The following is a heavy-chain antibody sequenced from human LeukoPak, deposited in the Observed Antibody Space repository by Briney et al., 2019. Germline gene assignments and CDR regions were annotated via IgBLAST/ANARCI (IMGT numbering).Heavy chain of an antibody. CDR1: GLTFSSYE. CDR3: AELGITMIGGV. Sequence: PGGSLRLSCAASGLTFSSYEMNWVRQAPGKGLEWVSYISSSGSTIYYAHSVKGRFTISRDNAKNSLYLQMNSLRAEDTAVYYCAELGITMIGGVWGKGTTVTISS. J-gene: IGHJ6*04. V-gene: IGHV3-48*03. CDR2: ISSSGSTI. D-gene: IGHD3-10*02.